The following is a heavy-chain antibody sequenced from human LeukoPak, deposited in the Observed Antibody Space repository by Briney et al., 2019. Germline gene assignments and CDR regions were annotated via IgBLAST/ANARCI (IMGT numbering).Heavy chain of an antibody. CDR2: INHSGST. CDR3: ARGRLPDY. Sequence: PSETLSLTCAVHGGSFSGYYWSWIRQPPGKGLEWIGEINHSGSTNYNPPLKSRVTISVDTSKNQFSLKLSSVTAADTAVYYCARGRLPDYWGQGTLVTVSS. CDR1: GGSFSGYY. D-gene: IGHD4-11*01. J-gene: IGHJ4*02. V-gene: IGHV4-34*01.